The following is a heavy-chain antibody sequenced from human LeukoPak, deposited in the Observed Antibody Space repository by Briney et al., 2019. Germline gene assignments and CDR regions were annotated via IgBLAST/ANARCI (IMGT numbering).Heavy chain of an antibody. CDR3: AKQFGSGSYLYYYYGMDV. CDR2: ISYDGSNK. Sequence: PGGSLRLSCAASGFTFSSYAMHWVRQAPGKGLERVAVISYDGSNKYYADSVKGRFTISRDNSKNTLYLQMNSLRAEDTALYYCAKQFGSGSYLYYYYGMDVWGQGTTVTVSS. D-gene: IGHD3-10*01. V-gene: IGHV3-30*01. J-gene: IGHJ6*02. CDR1: GFTFSSYA.